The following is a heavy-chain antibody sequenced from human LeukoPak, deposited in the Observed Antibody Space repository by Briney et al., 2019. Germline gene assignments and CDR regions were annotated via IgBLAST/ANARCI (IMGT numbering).Heavy chain of an antibody. J-gene: IGHJ4*02. CDR2: IHTSGTT. D-gene: IGHD1-26*01. CDR1: GDSMGTYY. CDR3: ARHLGGSYFDY. V-gene: IGHV4-4*07. Sequence: PSETLSLTCTVTGDSMGTYYWSFIRQPAGKGLEWIGRIHTSGTTYYNPSLKSRVTISVDTSKNQFSLKLTSVTAADTAVYYCARHLGGSYFDYWGQGTLVTVSS.